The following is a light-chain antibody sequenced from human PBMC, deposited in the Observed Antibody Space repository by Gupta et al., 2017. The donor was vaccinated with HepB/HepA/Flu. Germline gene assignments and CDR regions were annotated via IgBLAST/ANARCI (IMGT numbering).Light chain of an antibody. CDR1: QDIRNY. CDR2: DAF. Sequence: DIQMTQSPSSLSASVGDRVTITCQASQDIRNYLNWYQQKPGKAPKLLIYDAFNWEIGVASRLSGGGCGKNFSFRKSSRLQEDIAAYYYQLYANLPRYSFGQGTKLEIK. J-gene: IGKJ2*03. V-gene: IGKV1-33*01. CDR3: QLYANLPRYS.